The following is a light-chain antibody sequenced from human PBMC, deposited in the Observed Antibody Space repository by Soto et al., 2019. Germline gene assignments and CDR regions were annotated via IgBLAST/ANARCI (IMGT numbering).Light chain of an antibody. CDR1: QNIYSN. V-gene: IGKV3-15*01. Sequence: IVMTQSPATLSVSPGERATLPCRASQNIYSNIAWYQQRPGQAPRLLIYRASTRAPGVPARFSGSGSGTEFTLTISSLQPEDFTVYSCLQYHNLWAFGQGTKVDI. J-gene: IGKJ1*01. CDR2: RAS. CDR3: LQYHNLWA.